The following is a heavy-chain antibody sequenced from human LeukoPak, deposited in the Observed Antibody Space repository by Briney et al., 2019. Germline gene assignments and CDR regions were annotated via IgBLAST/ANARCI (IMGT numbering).Heavy chain of an antibody. CDR2: IIPISGTA. Sequence: GASVKVSCKASGGTFSNYAISWVRQAPGQGLEWMGGIIPISGTANYAQKLQDRVTITAYASTSTAYMELSSLRSEDTAVYYCATYCSSTSCYIWGYYFDYWGQGTLVTVSS. J-gene: IGHJ4*02. V-gene: IGHV1-69*13. CDR3: ATYCSSTSCYIWGYYFDY. CDR1: GGTFSNYA. D-gene: IGHD2-2*01.